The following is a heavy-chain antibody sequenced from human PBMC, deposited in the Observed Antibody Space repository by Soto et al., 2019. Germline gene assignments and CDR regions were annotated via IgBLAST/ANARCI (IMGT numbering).Heavy chain of an antibody. V-gene: IGHV4-30-4*01. Sequence: KPSETLSLTCTVSGGSISSGDYYWSWLRQPPGKGLEWIGYIYYSGSTYYNPSLKSRVTISVDTSKNQFSLKLSSVTAADTAVYYCASEPTDWSGSQLYFYGMDVWGQGTTVTVSS. J-gene: IGHJ6*02. D-gene: IGHD3-3*01. CDR2: IYYSGST. CDR1: GGSISSGDYY. CDR3: ASEPTDWSGSQLYFYGMDV.